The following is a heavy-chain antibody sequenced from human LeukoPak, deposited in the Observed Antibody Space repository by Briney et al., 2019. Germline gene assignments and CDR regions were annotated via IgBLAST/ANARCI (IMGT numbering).Heavy chain of an antibody. V-gene: IGHV4-34*01. Sequence: SETLSLTCSVSGDSISSYYWSWIRQPPGKGLEWIGEINHSGSTNYNPSLKSRVTISVDTSKNQFSLKLSSVTAADTAVYYCARDRGTYYYGSGSPRRGDNWFDPWGQGTLVTVSS. D-gene: IGHD3-10*01. CDR3: ARDRGTYYYGSGSPRRGDNWFDP. CDR2: INHSGST. CDR1: GDSISSYY. J-gene: IGHJ5*02.